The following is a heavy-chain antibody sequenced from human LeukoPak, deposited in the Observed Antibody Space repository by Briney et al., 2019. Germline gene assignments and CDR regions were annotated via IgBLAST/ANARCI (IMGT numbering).Heavy chain of an antibody. Sequence: PSETLSLTCTVSGGSISPYYWSWIRQPAGKGLEWIGRVYSNGNTNYNPSLENRVTVSVDKSKNQFSLKLSSVTAADTAVYYCARETSGDCSSTSCYDLYWGQGTLVTVSS. D-gene: IGHD2-2*01. V-gene: IGHV4-4*07. CDR1: GGSISPYY. J-gene: IGHJ4*02. CDR2: VYSNGNT. CDR3: ARETSGDCSSTSCYDLY.